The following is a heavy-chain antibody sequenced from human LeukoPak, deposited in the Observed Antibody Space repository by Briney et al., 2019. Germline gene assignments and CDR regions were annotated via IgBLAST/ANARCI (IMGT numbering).Heavy chain of an antibody. CDR2: INPNSGGT. J-gene: IGHJ4*02. D-gene: IGHD3-22*01. CDR3: ARARLGGCYDFDY. CDR1: GYTFTGYY. V-gene: IGHV1-2*02. Sequence: ASVKVSCKASGYTFTGYYMHWVRQAPGQGLEWMGWINPNSGGTNYAQKFQGRVTMTRDTSISTAYMELSRLRSDDTAVYYCARARLGGCYDFDYWGQGTLVTVSS.